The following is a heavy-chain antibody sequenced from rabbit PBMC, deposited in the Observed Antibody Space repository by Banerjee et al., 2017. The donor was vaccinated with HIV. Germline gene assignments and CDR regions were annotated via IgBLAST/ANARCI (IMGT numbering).Heavy chain of an antibody. Sequence: QSLEESGGDLVRPGASLTLTCTASGFSFSSGYDMCWVRQAPGKGLEWIGTIYVGSSGGTYYANWAKGRFTISKTSSTTVDLKMTSLTAADTATYFCARYYYDYGFNLWGQGTLVTVS. V-gene: IGHV1S40*01. CDR3: ARYYYDYGFNL. CDR1: GFSFSSGYD. CDR2: IYVGSSGGT. D-gene: IGHD2-1*01. J-gene: IGHJ4*01.